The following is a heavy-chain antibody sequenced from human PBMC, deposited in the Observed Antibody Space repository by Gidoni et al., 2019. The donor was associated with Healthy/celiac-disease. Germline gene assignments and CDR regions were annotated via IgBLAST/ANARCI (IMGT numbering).Heavy chain of an antibody. CDR3: ARTYYYDSSGYPPDY. Sequence: EVPLVESGGGLVKPGGSMRLSCAPSGFTFSSYSMNWVRQAPGKGLEWVSSISSSSSYIYYEDSVKGRFTISRDNAKNSLYLQMNSLRAEDTAVYYCARTYYYDSSGYPPDYWGQGTLVTVSS. CDR2: ISSSSSYI. J-gene: IGHJ4*02. V-gene: IGHV3-21*01. CDR1: GFTFSSYS. D-gene: IGHD3-22*01.